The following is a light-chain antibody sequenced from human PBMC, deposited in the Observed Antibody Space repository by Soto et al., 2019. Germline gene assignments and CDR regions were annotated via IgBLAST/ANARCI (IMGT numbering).Light chain of an antibody. CDR1: QGISKY. V-gene: IGKV1-33*01. CDR2: DVF. CDR3: QQYDQLPIT. J-gene: IGKJ4*01. Sequence: DILMTQSASSLPASVGDTVTISCQASQGISKYLNWYQQKPGKAPKLLIYDVFNVETGVPSRFSGRGSGTDFTLIISNLQPEDFATYYCQQYDQLPITFGGGTKVDI.